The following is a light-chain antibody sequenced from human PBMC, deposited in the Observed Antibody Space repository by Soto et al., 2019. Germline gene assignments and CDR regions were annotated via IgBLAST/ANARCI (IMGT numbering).Light chain of an antibody. J-gene: IGLJ3*02. CDR2: EVS. V-gene: IGLV2-18*02. Sequence: QSALTQPPSVSGSPGQSVTISCTGTSSDVGSYNRVSWYQQPPGTAPKLMISEVSNRPSGVPDRFSGSKSGNTASLTISGLQAEDEATYYCSSYTSSSTVVFGGGTQLTVL. CDR3: SSYTSSSTVV. CDR1: SSDVGSYNR.